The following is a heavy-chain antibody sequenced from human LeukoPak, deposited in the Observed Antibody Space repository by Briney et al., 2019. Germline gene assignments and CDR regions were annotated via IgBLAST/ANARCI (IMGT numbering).Heavy chain of an antibody. V-gene: IGHV4-34*01. CDR2: INHSGST. D-gene: IGHD3-3*01. J-gene: IGHJ4*02. CDR1: GGSISGYY. CDR3: ARWVRYYDFWQYLDY. Sequence: SETLSLTCTVSGGSISGYYWSWIRQPPGKGLEWIGEINHSGSTNYNPSLKSRVTISVDTSKNQFSLKLSSVTAADTAVYYCARWVRYYDFWQYLDYWGQGTLVTVSS.